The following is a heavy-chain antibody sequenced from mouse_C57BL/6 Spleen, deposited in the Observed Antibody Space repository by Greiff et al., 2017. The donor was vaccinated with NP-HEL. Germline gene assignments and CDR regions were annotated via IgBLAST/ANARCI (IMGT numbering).Heavy chain of an antibody. CDR2: IYPGDGDT. Sequence: QVQLQQSGPELVKPGASVKISCKASGYAFSSSWMNWVKQRPGKGLEWIGRIYPGDGDTNYNGKFKGKATLTADKSSSTAYMQLSSLTSEDSAVYFCARSNYGHFDYWGQGTTLTVSS. D-gene: IGHD1-1*02. CDR1: GYAFSSSW. J-gene: IGHJ2*01. CDR3: ARSNYGHFDY. V-gene: IGHV1-82*01.